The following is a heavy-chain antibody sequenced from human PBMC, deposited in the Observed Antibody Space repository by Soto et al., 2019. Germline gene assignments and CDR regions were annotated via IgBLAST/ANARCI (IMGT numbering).Heavy chain of an antibody. Sequence: PGGSLRLSCVASGFTFSDYGMHWVRQAPGKGLEWVAVISYNGGNIYCGDSVKGRFTISRDNSKNTLYLQMNSLRAEDTAVYYCAKDPGLRFWEWPRAFDIWGQGTMVTGSS. CDR2: ISYNGGNI. CDR3: AKDPGLRFWEWPRAFDI. D-gene: IGHD3-3*01. CDR1: GFTFSDYG. J-gene: IGHJ3*02. V-gene: IGHV3-30*18.